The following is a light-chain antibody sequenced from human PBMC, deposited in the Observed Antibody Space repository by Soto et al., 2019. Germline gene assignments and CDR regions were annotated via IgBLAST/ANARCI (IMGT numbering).Light chain of an antibody. Sequence: EIVLTQSPGTLSLSQGERATLSCRASQSVSSSYLAWYQQKPGQAPRLLIYGASSRATGIPDRFSGSGSGTDFTLTISRLEPEDFAVYYCQQYGRTLTFGQGTKLEIK. CDR2: GAS. CDR3: QQYGRTLT. CDR1: QSVSSSY. V-gene: IGKV3-20*01. J-gene: IGKJ2*01.